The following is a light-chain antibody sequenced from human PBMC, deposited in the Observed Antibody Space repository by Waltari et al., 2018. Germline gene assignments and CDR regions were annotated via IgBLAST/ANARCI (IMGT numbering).Light chain of an antibody. Sequence: EIVLTQSPATLSLSPGERATLSCRASQSVGANLAWYQQIAGQAPSLIIYDASSGSGADFTLTISSLEPEDFAVYYCQQRYNWPPTFGGGTKVEIE. J-gene: IGKJ4*01. CDR2: DAS. CDR3: QQRYNWPPT. V-gene: IGKV3-11*01. CDR1: QSVGAN.